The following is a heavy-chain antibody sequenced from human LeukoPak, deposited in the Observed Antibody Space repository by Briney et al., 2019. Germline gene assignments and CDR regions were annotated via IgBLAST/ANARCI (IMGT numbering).Heavy chain of an antibody. V-gene: IGHV3-21*06. Sequence: GGSLRLSCEASGFTFSTYTVNWVRQAPGKGLEWVSSIASDTTYMKYADAVKGRFSVSRDNAKNSVFLEMKSLRADDTAVYFCARDYYDSSASATFDYWGRGTLVTVSS. CDR2: IASDTTYM. CDR1: GFTFSTYT. D-gene: IGHD3-22*01. CDR3: ARDYYDSSASATFDY. J-gene: IGHJ4*02.